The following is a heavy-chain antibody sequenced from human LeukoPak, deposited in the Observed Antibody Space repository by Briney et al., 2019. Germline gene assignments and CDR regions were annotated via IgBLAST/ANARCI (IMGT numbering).Heavy chain of an antibody. D-gene: IGHD4-17*01. CDR3: TRNTVTVHFDY. Sequence: PGRSLRLSCSASGFTFHDYAVSWFRQAPGKGLEWVGFIRSKAFGGTPEYAASVRGRFTISRDDSKSIAYLQMNSLKTEDTAVYYCTRNTVTVHFDYWSQGTLVTVSS. CDR2: IRSKAFGGTP. J-gene: IGHJ4*02. CDR1: GFTFHDYA. V-gene: IGHV3-49*03.